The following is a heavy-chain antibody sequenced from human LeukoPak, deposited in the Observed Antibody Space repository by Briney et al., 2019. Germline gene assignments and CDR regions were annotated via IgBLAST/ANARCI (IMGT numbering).Heavy chain of an antibody. Sequence: SETLSLTCAVSGGSISSTNWWSWVRQPPGKGLEWIGEIFQSGRTNYNPSLKSRVTISVDKSRNQFSLKLTSVTAADTAVYYCARGKHIGGYYLFDSWGQGSLVTVSS. J-gene: IGHJ4*02. CDR3: ARGKHIGGYYLFDS. D-gene: IGHD3-22*01. V-gene: IGHV4-4*02. CDR1: GGSISSTNW. CDR2: IFQSGRT.